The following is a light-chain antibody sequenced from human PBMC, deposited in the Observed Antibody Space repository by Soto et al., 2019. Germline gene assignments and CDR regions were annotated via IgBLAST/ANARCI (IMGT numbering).Light chain of an antibody. V-gene: IGLV2-8*01. CDR2: EVS. CDR3: SSYAGSNNFGV. CDR1: SSDVGGYYY. J-gene: IGLJ1*01. Sequence: QSALTKPPSASGSPGQSVTISCTGTSSDVGGYYYVSWYQQHPGKAPKLMIYEVSKRPSGVPDRFSGSKSGNTASLTVSGLQAEDEADYYCSSYAGSNNFGVFGTGTKLTVL.